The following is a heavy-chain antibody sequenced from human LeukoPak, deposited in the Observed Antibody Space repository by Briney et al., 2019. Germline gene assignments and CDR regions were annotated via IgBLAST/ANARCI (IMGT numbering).Heavy chain of an antibody. D-gene: IGHD5-18*01. CDR1: GFTFSSYA. Sequence: GGSLRLSCAASGFTFSSYAMSWVRQAPGKGLEWVSAISGSGGSTYYADSVKGRFTISRDNSKNTLYLQMNSLRAEDTAVYYCAKGRGYSYGYRYYFDYWGQGTLVTVSP. V-gene: IGHV3-23*01. J-gene: IGHJ4*02. CDR2: ISGSGGST. CDR3: AKGRGYSYGYRYYFDY.